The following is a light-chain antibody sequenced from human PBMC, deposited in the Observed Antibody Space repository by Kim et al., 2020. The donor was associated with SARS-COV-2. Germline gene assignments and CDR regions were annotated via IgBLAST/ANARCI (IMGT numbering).Light chain of an antibody. Sequence: ALGQTVRITCQGDSLRSYYASWYQQKPGQAPVLVIYGRNNRPSGIPERFSGSSSGNTASLTITGAQAEDEADYYCNSRDSSGNHVVFGGGTKLTVL. CDR1: SLRSYY. V-gene: IGLV3-19*01. CDR2: GRN. CDR3: NSRDSSGNHVV. J-gene: IGLJ2*01.